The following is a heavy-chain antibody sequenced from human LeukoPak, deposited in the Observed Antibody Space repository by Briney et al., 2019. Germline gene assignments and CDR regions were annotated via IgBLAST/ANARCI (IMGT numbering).Heavy chain of an antibody. CDR1: GGTFSSYA. J-gene: IGHJ3*02. V-gene: IGHV1-69*04. Sequence: ASVKVSYKASGGTFSSYAISWVRQAPGQGLEWMGRIIPIFAIANYAQKFQGRVTINADKSTSTAYMELSSLRSEDTAVYFCARQGYYYDQSDALDIWAQGTMVTVSS. CDR3: ARQGYYYDQSDALDI. D-gene: IGHD3-22*01. CDR2: IIPIFAIA.